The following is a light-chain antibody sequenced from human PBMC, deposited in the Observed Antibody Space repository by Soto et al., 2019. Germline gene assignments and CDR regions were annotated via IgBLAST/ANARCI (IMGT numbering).Light chain of an antibody. Sequence: AIQLTQSPSSLSASVGDRVTITCRACQDIRNDLAWYQQRPGQAPHLLIFAAFNLQSGVPSRFSGGGSGTHFTLTISGLQPDDFANYYCLQYYNLSWTFGQGTKVDIK. CDR1: QDIRND. J-gene: IGKJ1*01. V-gene: IGKV1-6*01. CDR2: AAF. CDR3: LQYYNLSWT.